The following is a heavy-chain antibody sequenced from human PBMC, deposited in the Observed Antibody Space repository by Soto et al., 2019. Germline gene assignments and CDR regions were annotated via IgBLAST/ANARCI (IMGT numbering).Heavy chain of an antibody. CDR3: AREDSIIIPAVSDF. D-gene: IGHD2-2*01. CDR2: ISKSDYT. Sequence: GCLRLAGPVSGFAFNNYGINWVRQAPGKGLEWVSSISKSDYTYYSDSVKGRFTISRDNAKNSVSLQMNTLRVEDTAVYYCAREDSIIIPAVSDFWGQGTLVTVYS. CDR1: GFAFNNYG. J-gene: IGHJ4*02. V-gene: IGHV3-21*01.